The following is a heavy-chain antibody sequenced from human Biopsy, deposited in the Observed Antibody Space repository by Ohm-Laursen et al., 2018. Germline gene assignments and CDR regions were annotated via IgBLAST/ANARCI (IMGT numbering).Heavy chain of an antibody. CDR3: ARWTPEYDSSRYYLDAFDI. Sequence: SETLSLTCTVSGGSLSSYYWSWIRQPAGKGLEWIGRIYSSGSTNYNPSLKSRVTLSMDTSKRQFSLKLSFVTAAGTAVYYCARWTPEYDSSRYYLDAFDIWGQGTKVTVSS. D-gene: IGHD3-22*01. CDR2: IYSSGST. CDR1: GGSLSSYY. V-gene: IGHV4-4*07. J-gene: IGHJ3*02.